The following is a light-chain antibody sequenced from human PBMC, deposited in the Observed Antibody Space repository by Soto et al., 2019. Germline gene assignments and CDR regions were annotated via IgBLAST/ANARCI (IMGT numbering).Light chain of an antibody. Sequence: QSALTQPASVSGSPGQSITISCTGTSDDVGGYNYVSWYQQHSGKAPKLIIYEVTNRPSGVSNRFSGSKSGNTASLPISGLQADEEADYHCSSYTSHYTRVFGTGTKVTVL. CDR2: EVT. CDR1: SDDVGGYNY. J-gene: IGLJ1*01. CDR3: SSYTSHYTRV. V-gene: IGLV2-14*03.